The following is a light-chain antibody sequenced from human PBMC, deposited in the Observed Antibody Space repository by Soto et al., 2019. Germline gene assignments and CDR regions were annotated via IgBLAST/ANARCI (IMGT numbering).Light chain of an antibody. Sequence: DIQMTQSPSSLSASVGDRVTITCRASQSISSYLNWYQQKPGKAPKLLIYAASSLQSGVPSRFSGTASATDFTLTISSLQPEDFATYYCQHRYTTPPTFGHGTKLEIK. V-gene: IGKV1-39*01. CDR1: QSISSY. CDR3: QHRYTTPPT. CDR2: AAS. J-gene: IGKJ2*01.